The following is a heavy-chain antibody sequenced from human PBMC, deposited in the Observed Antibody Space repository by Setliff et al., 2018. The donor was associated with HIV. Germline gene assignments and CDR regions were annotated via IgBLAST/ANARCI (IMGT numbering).Heavy chain of an antibody. J-gene: IGHJ6*03. CDR1: GFTFSSYA. Sequence: PGGSLRLSCAASGFTFSSYAMHWVRQAPGKGLEWVAVISYDGTNKYYADSVKGRFTISRDNSKYTLSLQMNSLRVEDTAIYFCARRDSDNGNDYYYVGVWGKGTTVTVSS. CDR2: ISYDGTNK. D-gene: IGHD1-1*01. V-gene: IGHV3-30*07. CDR3: ARRDSDNGNDYYYVGV.